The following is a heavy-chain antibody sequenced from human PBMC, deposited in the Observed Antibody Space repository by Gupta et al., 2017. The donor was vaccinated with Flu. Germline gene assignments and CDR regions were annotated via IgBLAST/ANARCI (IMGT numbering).Heavy chain of an antibody. Sequence: VRQTPKKGHEWVSYISGSGTTIYYADSVKGRFTISRDNAKNSLYLQMNSLRAEDTAVYYCASYYYDSSGTHFWGQGTLVTVSS. J-gene: IGHJ4*02. CDR3: ASYYYDSSGTHF. CDR2: ISGSGTTI. V-gene: IGHV3-48*01. D-gene: IGHD3-22*01.